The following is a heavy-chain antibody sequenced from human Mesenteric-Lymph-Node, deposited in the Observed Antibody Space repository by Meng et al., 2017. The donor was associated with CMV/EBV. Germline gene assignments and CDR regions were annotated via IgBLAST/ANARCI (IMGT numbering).Heavy chain of an antibody. CDR3: ARDLNSYYYGMDV. V-gene: IGHV3-21*01. Sequence: GESLKISCAASGFTFSSYSMNWVRQAPGKGLEWVSSISSSSSYIYYADSVKGRFTISRDNAKNSLYLQMNSLRAEDTAVYYCARDLNSYYYGMDVWGQGTTVTVSS. J-gene: IGHJ6*02. CDR2: ISSSSSYI. CDR1: GFTFSSYS.